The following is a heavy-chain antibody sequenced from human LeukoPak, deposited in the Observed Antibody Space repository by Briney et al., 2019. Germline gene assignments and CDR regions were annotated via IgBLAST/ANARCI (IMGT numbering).Heavy chain of an antibody. CDR1: GYTFTSYD. Sequence: ASVKVSCKASGYTFTSYDINWVRQATGQGLEWMGGMNPNSGNTGYAQKFQGRVTITADESTSTAYMELSSLRSEDTAVYYCARDRGSGYYLDYWGQGTLVTVSS. CDR3: ARDRGSGYYLDY. J-gene: IGHJ4*02. CDR2: MNPNSGNT. V-gene: IGHV1-8*01. D-gene: IGHD3-22*01.